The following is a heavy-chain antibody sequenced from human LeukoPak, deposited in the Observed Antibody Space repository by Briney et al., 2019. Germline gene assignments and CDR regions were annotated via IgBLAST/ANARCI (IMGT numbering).Heavy chain of an antibody. V-gene: IGHV3-53*01. CDR2: IHSSGGT. CDR3: IVFGDSNH. CDR1: GFTGSNNY. D-gene: IGHD4-17*01. Sequence: GGSLRLSCAASGFTGSNNYMSWVRQAPGKGLEWVSAIHSSGGTYYADSVKGRLTISRDTSKNTLYLQINSLRVEDTAVYYCIVFGDSNHWGQGTLVTVSS. J-gene: IGHJ5*02.